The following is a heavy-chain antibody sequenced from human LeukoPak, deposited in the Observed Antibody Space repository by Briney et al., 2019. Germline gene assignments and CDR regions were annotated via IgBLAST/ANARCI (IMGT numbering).Heavy chain of an antibody. D-gene: IGHD3-10*02. CDR1: GFTFKNAW. V-gene: IGHV3-48*04. CDR2: ISSSSSTI. Sequence: PGGSLRLSCEASGFTFKNAWMIWVRQAPGKGLEWVSYISSSSSTIYYADSVKGRFTISRDNAKNSLYLQMNSLRAEDTAVYYCAELGITMIGGVWGKGTTVTISS. J-gene: IGHJ6*04. CDR3: AELGITMIGGV.